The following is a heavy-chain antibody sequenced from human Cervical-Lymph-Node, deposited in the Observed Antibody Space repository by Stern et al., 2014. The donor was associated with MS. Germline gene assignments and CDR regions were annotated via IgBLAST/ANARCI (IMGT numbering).Heavy chain of an antibody. V-gene: IGHV3-53*01. D-gene: IGHD1-1*01. CDR1: GFTARRDY. Sequence: EVHLVESGGGVIPPGGSLRLPCTASGFTARRDYMTWVRQAPGKGLQWVSLITNVGSTFYTDSVKGRFTISRDDSKNTVYLHMTSLRAEDTAMYYCARDTSSPERSDWWGQGTLVTVSS. J-gene: IGHJ4*02. CDR3: ARDTSSPERSDW. CDR2: ITNVGST.